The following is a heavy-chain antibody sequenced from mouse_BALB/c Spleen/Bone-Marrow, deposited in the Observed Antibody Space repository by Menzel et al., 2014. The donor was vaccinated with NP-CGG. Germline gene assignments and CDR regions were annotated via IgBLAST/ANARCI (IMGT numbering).Heavy chain of an antibody. CDR1: GYTLTNYW. CDR3: AKEDRTEEYYYVMDY. D-gene: IGHD2-14*01. V-gene: IGHV1-63*02. Sequence: AQLQESGAEPVRPGTSVKISCKASGYTLTNYWLGWVRQRPGHGLEWIGDIYPGGIYTNYNEKFKGKATLTADTSSSTAYMQLSSLTSEDSAVYFCAKEDRTEEYYYVMDYWSQAPSITVSS. CDR2: IYPGGIYT. J-gene: IGHJ4*01.